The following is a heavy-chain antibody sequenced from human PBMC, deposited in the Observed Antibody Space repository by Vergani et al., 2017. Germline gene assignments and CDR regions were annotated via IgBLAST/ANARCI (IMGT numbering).Heavy chain of an antibody. CDR2: INHSGST. D-gene: IGHD4-17*01. J-gene: IGHJ4*02. Sequence: QVQLQQWGAGLLRPSETLSLTCAVYGGSFSGYYWSWIRQPPGKGLEWIGEINHSGSTNYNPSLNGRVTISVDTSKNQFTLKLSSVTAADTAVCYCVSSSTVTPFDYWGQGTLVTVSS. V-gene: IGHV4-34*01. CDR3: VSSSTVTPFDY. CDR1: GGSFSGYY.